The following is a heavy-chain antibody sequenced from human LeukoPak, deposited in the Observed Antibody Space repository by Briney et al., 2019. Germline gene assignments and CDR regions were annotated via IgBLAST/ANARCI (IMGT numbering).Heavy chain of an antibody. D-gene: IGHD3-10*01. J-gene: IGHJ4*02. CDR1: GYTFTSYG. CDR2: INTNTGNP. CDR3: ARGSIGAPHHFDY. Sequence: ASVKVSCKASGYTFTSYGVSWARQAPGQGLEWMGWINTNTGNPTYAQGFTGRFVFSLDTSVSTAYLQISSLKAEDTAVYYCARGSIGAPHHFDYWGQGTLVTVSS. V-gene: IGHV7-4-1*02.